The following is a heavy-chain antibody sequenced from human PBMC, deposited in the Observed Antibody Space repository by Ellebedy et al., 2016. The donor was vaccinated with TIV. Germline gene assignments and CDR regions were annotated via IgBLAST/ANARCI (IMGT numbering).Heavy chain of an antibody. J-gene: IGHJ5*02. CDR1: GFTVSSSF. V-gene: IGHV3-53*01. D-gene: IGHD2-2*02. Sequence: PGGSLTLSCSVSGFTVSSSFMSWVRQAPGKGLEWVSMTHPAADTYYADSVKGRFTISRDSSTNILYLQMNSLTAEDTAFYFCTRSTHSYTWGSWGQGTLVTVSS. CDR3: TRSTHSYTWGS. CDR2: THPAADT.